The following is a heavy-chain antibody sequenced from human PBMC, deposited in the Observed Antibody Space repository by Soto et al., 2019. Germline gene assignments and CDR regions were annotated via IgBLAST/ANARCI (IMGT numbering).Heavy chain of an antibody. CDR1: GFNVGAFA. Sequence: GGSLRLSCAASGFNVGAFAVDWVRQAPGKGLEWVSGISVSDAFIYYADSVRGRFSISRDASENILYLQMNSLRVDDTALYYCTRETVAGITGLDYWGPGTLVTVSS. CDR3: TRETVAGITGLDY. CDR2: ISVSDAFI. V-gene: IGHV3-23*01. J-gene: IGHJ4*02. D-gene: IGHD1-20*01.